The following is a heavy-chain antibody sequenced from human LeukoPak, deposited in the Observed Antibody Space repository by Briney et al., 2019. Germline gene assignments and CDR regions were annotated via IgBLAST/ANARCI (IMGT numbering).Heavy chain of an antibody. D-gene: IGHD5-18*01. CDR3: AKDQLSNGYYYYYMDV. CDR2: ISGSGGST. J-gene: IGHJ6*03. Sequence: GGSLRLSCAASGFTFSSYAMSWVRQAPGKGLEWVSAISGSGGSTYYADSVKGRFTISRDNSKNTLYLQMNSLRAEDTAVYYCAKDQLSNGYYYYYMDVWGKGTTVTVSS. V-gene: IGHV3-23*01. CDR1: GFTFSSYA.